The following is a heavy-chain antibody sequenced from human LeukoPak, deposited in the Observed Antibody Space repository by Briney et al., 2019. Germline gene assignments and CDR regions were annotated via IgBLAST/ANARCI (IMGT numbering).Heavy chain of an antibody. CDR3: AKDISRLGELSLSDY. D-gene: IGHD3-16*02. J-gene: IGHJ4*02. Sequence: PGGSLRLSCAASGFTFDDYAMHWVWQAPGKGLEWVSGISWNSGSIGYADSVKGRFTISRDNAKNSLYLQMNSLRAEDTALYYCAKDISRLGELSLSDYWGQGTLVTVSS. CDR2: ISWNSGSI. V-gene: IGHV3-9*01. CDR1: GFTFDDYA.